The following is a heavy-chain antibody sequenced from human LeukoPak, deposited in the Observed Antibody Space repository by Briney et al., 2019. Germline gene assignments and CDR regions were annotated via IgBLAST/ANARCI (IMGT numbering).Heavy chain of an antibody. V-gene: IGHV1-69*13. Sequence: SVKVSCKASGGTFSSYAISWVRQATGQGLEWMGGIISIFGTANYAQKFQGRVTITADESTSTAYMELSSLRSEDTAVYYCARAPYYYDSECYFDYWGQGTLVTVSS. D-gene: IGHD3-22*01. CDR2: IISIFGTA. CDR1: GGTFSSYA. CDR3: ARAPYYYDSECYFDY. J-gene: IGHJ4*02.